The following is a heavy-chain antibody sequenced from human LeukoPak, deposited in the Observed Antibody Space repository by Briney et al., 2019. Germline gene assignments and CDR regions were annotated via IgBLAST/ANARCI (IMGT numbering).Heavy chain of an antibody. D-gene: IGHD6-13*01. J-gene: IGHJ4*02. CDR1: GGTFSSYA. CDR3: AGGSGGIAAAGYYFDY. Sequence: GASVKVSCKASGGTFSSYAISWVRQAPGQGLEWMGRIIPIFGTANYAQKFQGRVTITTDESTSTAYMELSSLRSEDTAVYYCAGGSGGIAAAGYYFDYWGQGTLVTVSS. CDR2: IIPIFGTA. V-gene: IGHV1-69*05.